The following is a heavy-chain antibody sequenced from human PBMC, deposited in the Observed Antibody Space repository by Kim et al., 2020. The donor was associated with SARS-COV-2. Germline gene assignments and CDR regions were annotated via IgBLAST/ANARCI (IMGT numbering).Heavy chain of an antibody. J-gene: IGHJ4*02. CDR3: AKLPWENSGSNY. Sequence: GGSLRLSCAASGFTFDDYAMHWVRQAPGKGLEWVSGISWNSGSIGYADSVKGRFTISRDNAKNSLYLQMNSLRAEDTALYYCAKLPWENSGSNYWGQGTLVTVSS. CDR1: GFTFDDYA. D-gene: IGHD1-26*01. CDR2: ISWNSGSI. V-gene: IGHV3-9*01.